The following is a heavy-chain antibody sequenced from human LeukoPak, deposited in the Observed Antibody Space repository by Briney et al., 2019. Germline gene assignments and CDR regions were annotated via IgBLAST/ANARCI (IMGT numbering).Heavy chain of an antibody. Sequence: PGGSLRLSCAASGFTFSSYAMHWVRQAPGKGLEWVSATSSGGGSTYYADSVKGRFTISRDNSKNTLYLQMNSLRAEDTAVYYCAKDQGSGYYYFDYWGQGTLVTVSS. CDR1: GFTFSSYA. V-gene: IGHV3-23*01. J-gene: IGHJ4*02. CDR2: TSSGGGST. D-gene: IGHD6-19*01. CDR3: AKDQGSGYYYFDY.